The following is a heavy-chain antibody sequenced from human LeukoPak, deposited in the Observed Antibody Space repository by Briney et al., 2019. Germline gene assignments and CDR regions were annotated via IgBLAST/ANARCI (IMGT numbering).Heavy chain of an antibody. J-gene: IGHJ5*02. CDR2: ISGSGGST. Sequence: GRSLRLSCAASGFTFSSFVMHWVRQAPGKGLEWVSAISGSGGSTYYADSVKGRFTTSRDNSKNTLYLQMNSLRAEDTAVYYCAKGSNWFDPWGQGTLVSVSS. CDR3: AKGSNWFDP. CDR1: GFTFSSFV. V-gene: IGHV3-23*01.